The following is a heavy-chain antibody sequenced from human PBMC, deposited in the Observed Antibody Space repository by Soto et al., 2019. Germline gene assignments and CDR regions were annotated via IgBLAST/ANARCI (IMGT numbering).Heavy chain of an antibody. D-gene: IGHD4-4*01. CDR3: TKEGATVFYYYYGMDV. Sequence: PGGSLRLSFAASGFTFSSYGMHWVRQAPGKGLEWVAVILNDGRKKYYAAPVKGRFTISRDNSKNTLYLQMNSLKTEDTAVYYCTKEGATVFYYYYGMDVWGQGTTVTVSS. J-gene: IGHJ6*02. CDR2: ILNDGRKK. CDR1: GFTFSSYG. V-gene: IGHV3-30*18.